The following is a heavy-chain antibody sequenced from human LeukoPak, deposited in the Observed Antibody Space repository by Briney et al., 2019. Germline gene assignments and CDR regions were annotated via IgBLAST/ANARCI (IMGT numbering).Heavy chain of an antibody. CDR3: ARDRRYSGYGAGYYGMDV. Sequence: GGSLRLSCAASGFTVSSNYMSWVRQAPGKGLEWVSVIYSGGSTYYADSVKGRFTISRDNSKNTLYLQMNSLRAEDTAVYYCARDRRYSGYGAGYYGMDVWGQGTTVTVSS. D-gene: IGHD5-12*01. V-gene: IGHV3-66*01. CDR1: GFTVSSNY. CDR2: IYSGGST. J-gene: IGHJ6*02.